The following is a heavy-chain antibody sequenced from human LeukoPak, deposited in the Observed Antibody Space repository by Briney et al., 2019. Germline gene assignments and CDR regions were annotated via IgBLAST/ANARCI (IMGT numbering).Heavy chain of an antibody. D-gene: IGHD6-6*01. V-gene: IGHV4-39*01. CDR1: GGSISSTGYY. Sequence: SETLSLTCTVSGGSISSTGYYWGWIRQPPGKGLEWIGSISYSGRTYYNPSLKSRVTISVDTSTNHFSLKLNSVTAADTAVYYCARHYFKMVGIATRLGWFDSWGQGTLVTASS. CDR3: ARHYFKMVGIATRLGWFDS. J-gene: IGHJ5*01. CDR2: ISYSGRT.